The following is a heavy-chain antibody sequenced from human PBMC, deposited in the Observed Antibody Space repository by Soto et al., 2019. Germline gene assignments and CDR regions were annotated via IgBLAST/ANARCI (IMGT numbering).Heavy chain of an antibody. J-gene: IGHJ4*02. Sequence: QLQLQESGPGLVKPSETLSLTCTVSGGSISSSSYYWGWIRQPPGKGLEWIGSIYYSGSTYYNPSLKSRVTISVDTSKNQFSLKLSSVTAADTAVYYCASGGSYSRFDYWGQGTLVTVSS. CDR3: ASGGSYSRFDY. V-gene: IGHV4-39*01. D-gene: IGHD1-26*01. CDR1: GGSISSSSYY. CDR2: IYYSGST.